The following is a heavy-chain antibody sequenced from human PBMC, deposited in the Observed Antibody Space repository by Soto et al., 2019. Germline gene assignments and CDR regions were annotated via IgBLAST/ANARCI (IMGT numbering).Heavy chain of an antibody. CDR3: ARRYCSGGSCRTYYYYYSMDV. J-gene: IGHJ6*03. CDR2: IYYSGST. CDR1: GGSISSSNYY. V-gene: IGHV4-39*01. D-gene: IGHD2-15*01. Sequence: SETLSLTCTVSGGSISSSNYYWGWIRQPPEKGLEWIGSIYYSGSTYYNPSLKSRVTISVDTSKNQFSLRLTSVTAADTAVYYCARRYCSGGSCRTYYYYYSMDVWGKGTTVTVS.